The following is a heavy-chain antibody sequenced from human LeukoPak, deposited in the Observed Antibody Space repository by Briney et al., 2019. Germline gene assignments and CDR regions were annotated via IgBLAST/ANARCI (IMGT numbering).Heavy chain of an antibody. J-gene: IGHJ6*03. CDR3: TRDYYNMDV. CDR2: TRTKAYGRTT. V-gene: IGHV3-49*04. CDR1: GFTFGDYA. Sequence: GGSLRLSCTGSGFTFGDYAISWVRQAPGKGLEWVGLTRTKAYGRTTEYAASVKGRFTISRDDSKSIAYLQMNSLKTEDTAVYYCTRDYYNMDVWGKGTTVTISS.